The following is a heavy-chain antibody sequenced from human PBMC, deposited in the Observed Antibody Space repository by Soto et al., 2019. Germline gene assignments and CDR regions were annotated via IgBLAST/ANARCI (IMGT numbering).Heavy chain of an antibody. CDR1: GGSTSRYY. CDR3: ARVQVGATMDFDY. V-gene: IGHV4-59*01. D-gene: IGHD1-26*01. J-gene: IGHJ4*02. CDR2: IYYSGST. Sequence: KPSETLSLTCTVSGGSTSRYYWSWIRQPPGKGLEWIADIYYSGSTNYNPSLKSRVTISVDTSKNQFSLKLSSVTAADTAVYYCARVQVGATMDFDYWGQGTLVTVSS.